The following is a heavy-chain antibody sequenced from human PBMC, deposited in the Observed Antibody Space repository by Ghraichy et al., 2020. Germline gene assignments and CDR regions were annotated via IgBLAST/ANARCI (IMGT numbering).Heavy chain of an antibody. CDR1: GDSVSSSSAA. CDR2: TYYRSKWSS. Sequence: SQTLSLTCAISGDSVSSSSAAWNWIRQSPSRGLEWLGRTYYRSKWSSEYAESVKSRIAINPDTSKNQFSLQLNSVTPEDTAVYYCARTLRAYAEYWGQGTLVTVS. D-gene: IGHD2-8*01. J-gene: IGHJ4*02. V-gene: IGHV6-1*01. CDR3: ARTLRAYAEY.